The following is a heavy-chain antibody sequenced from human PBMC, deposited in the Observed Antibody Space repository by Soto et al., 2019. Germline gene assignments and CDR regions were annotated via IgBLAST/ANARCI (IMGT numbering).Heavy chain of an antibody. J-gene: IGHJ6*02. D-gene: IGHD3-10*01. CDR3: ARFGQDYYYYGMDV. CDR2: ISAYNGNT. Sequence: ASVKVSCKASGYTFTSYGISWVRQSPGQGLEWMGWISAYNGNTNYAQKLQGRVTMTTDTSTSTAYMELRSLRSDDTAVYYCARFGQDYYYYGMDVWGQGTTVTVSS. V-gene: IGHV1-18*04. CDR1: GYTFTSYG.